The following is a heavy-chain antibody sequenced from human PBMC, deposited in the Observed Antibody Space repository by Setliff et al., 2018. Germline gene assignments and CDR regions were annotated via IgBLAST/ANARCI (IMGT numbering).Heavy chain of an antibody. D-gene: IGHD2-15*01. V-gene: IGHV4-34*01. J-gene: IGHJ4*02. CDR2: INHSGST. CDR3: AREGRYCSGDTCYFSHLYYFDY. CDR1: GGSFSTYY. Sequence: SETLSLTCAVYGGSFSTYYWIWIRQPPGKGLEWIGEINHSGSTNYNPSLKSRVTISVDTSKNQFSLRLTSVTAADTAIYYCAREGRYCSGDTCYFSHLYYFDYWGQGTLVTVSS.